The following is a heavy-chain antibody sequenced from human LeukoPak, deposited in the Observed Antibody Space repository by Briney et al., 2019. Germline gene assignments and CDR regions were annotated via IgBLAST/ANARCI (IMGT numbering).Heavy chain of an antibody. CDR1: GGSFSSYY. CDR2: SYYSGST. V-gene: IGHV4-59*01. Sequence: SETLSLTCTVSGGSFSSYYWSWIRQPPGKGLEWIGYSYYSGSTNYNPSLKSRVTISVDTSKNQFSLKLSSVTAADTAVYYCAGTPQGTMYYYDSSGYYFAFDIWGQGTMVTVSS. D-gene: IGHD3-22*01. J-gene: IGHJ3*02. CDR3: AGTPQGTMYYYDSSGYYFAFDI.